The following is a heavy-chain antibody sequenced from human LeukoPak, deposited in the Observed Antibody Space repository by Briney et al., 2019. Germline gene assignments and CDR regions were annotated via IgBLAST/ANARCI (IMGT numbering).Heavy chain of an antibody. Sequence: GGSLRLSCAASGFTFCSYSMNWVREAPGKGLEWVSYISSSSSTIYYADSVKGRFTISRDNAKNSLYLKMNSLRAEDTAVYYCAREGSVVVPAAVYYYYMDVWGKGTTVTVSS. D-gene: IGHD2-2*01. CDR3: AREGSVVVPAAVYYYYMDV. J-gene: IGHJ6*03. CDR1: GFTFCSYS. CDR2: ISSSSSTI. V-gene: IGHV3-48*04.